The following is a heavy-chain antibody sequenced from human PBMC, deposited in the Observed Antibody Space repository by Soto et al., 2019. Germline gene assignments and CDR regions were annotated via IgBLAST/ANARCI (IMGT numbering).Heavy chain of an antibody. V-gene: IGHV3-74*01. Sequence: LRLSCAASGFTFSNYWMHWVRQAPGKGLVWVSRINRDGSTTTYADSVRGRFTISRDNAKNTLYLQMNSLRDEDTAVYYCTMDLTGRQDYWGQGALVTVSS. D-gene: IGHD1-20*01. CDR2: INRDGSTT. CDR3: TMDLTGRQDY. J-gene: IGHJ4*01. CDR1: GFTFSNYW.